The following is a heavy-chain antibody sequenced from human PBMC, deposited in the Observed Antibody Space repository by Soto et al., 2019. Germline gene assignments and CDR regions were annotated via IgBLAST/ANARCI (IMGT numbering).Heavy chain of an antibody. J-gene: IGHJ6*02. CDR1: GGSFSNYV. Sequence: QVHLVQSGAEVKKPGSSVKVSCKASGGSFSNYVVTWVRQAPGQGLEWVGAITPIFGTTNYAQKFYDRVTITADEDATTAYMELTSLRSDDTAVYYCAREDIVVYRIAYYGIDVWGQGTTVIVSS. D-gene: IGHD3-22*01. V-gene: IGHV1-69*01. CDR2: ITPIFGTT. CDR3: AREDIVVYRIAYYGIDV.